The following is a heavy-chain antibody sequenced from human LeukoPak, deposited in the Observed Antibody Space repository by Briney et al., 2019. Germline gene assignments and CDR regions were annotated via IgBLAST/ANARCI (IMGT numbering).Heavy chain of an antibody. J-gene: IGHJ4*02. D-gene: IGHD3-22*01. V-gene: IGHV3-30*18. CDR2: ISYDGGKK. Sequence: GSLRLSCAAAGFTFSSYGMHWVRQAPGKGREWLTFISYDGGKKYYADFVEGRFTISRDNSKNTLYAELNSLRAEDTAVYYCAKLGFDSSGSHSLVDYWGQGTPVTVFS. CDR1: GFTFSSYG. CDR3: AKLGFDSSGSHSLVDY.